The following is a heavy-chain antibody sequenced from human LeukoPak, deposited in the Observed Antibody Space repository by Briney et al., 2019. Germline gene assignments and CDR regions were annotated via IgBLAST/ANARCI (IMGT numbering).Heavy chain of an antibody. CDR1: GGTFSSYA. CDR3: ARGPVDYYDFWSGSGYFDL. Sequence: SVKVSCKASGGTFSSYAISWVRQAPGQGLEWMGGIIPIFGTANYAQKFQGRVTITTDESTSTAYMELSSLRSEDTAVYCCARGPVDYYDFWSGSGYFDLWGRGTLVTVSS. D-gene: IGHD3-3*01. CDR2: IIPIFGTA. V-gene: IGHV1-69*05. J-gene: IGHJ2*01.